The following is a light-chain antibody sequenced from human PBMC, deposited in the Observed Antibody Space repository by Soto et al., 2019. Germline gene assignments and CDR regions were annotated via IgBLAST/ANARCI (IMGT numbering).Light chain of an antibody. CDR2: DVS. CDR1: SSDVGGYNY. Sequence: QSVLTQPASGSGSPGQSITISCTGTSSDVGGYNYVSWYQQHPGKAPKLMIYDVSNRPSGVSNRLPGCKSGNTASLTISGIQAEDEADYDFGSSPSCSTGVFGGGTKLTGL. V-gene: IGLV2-14*01. CDR3: GSSPSCSTGV. J-gene: IGLJ2*01.